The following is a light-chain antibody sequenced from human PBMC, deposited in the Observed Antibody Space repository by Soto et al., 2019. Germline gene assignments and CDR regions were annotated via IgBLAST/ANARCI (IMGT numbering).Light chain of an antibody. CDR3: QAWDSSTGV. Sequence: SYELTQPPSVSVSPGQTASITCSGDKLGDKYACWYQQKPGQSPVLVIYQDSKRPSGIPERFSGSNSGNTATLTISGTQAMDEADYSCQAWDSSTGVFGTGTTLTVL. CDR1: KLGDKY. V-gene: IGLV3-1*01. J-gene: IGLJ1*01. CDR2: QDS.